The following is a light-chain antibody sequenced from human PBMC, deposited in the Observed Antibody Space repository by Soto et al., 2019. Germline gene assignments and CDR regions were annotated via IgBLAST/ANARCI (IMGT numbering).Light chain of an antibody. CDR3: QQHSNWPPLT. V-gene: IGKV3-15*01. CDR1: QSVSSN. J-gene: IGKJ4*01. CDR2: SAS. Sequence: EIVLTQSPATLSLSPGERATLSCRASQSVSSNLAWYQQKPGQAPRLLIYSASTRATGIPARFSGSGSGTEFTLTISSLQSEDFAVYYCQQHSNWPPLTFGGGTKVELK.